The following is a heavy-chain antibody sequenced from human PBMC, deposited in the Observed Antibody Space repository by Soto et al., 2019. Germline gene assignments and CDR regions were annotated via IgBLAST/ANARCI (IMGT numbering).Heavy chain of an antibody. CDR2: ISAYNGNT. J-gene: IGHJ6*02. Sequence: QVQLVQSGAEVKKPGASVKVSCKASGYTFTSYGISWVRQAPGQGREWMGWISAYNGNTNYAQKLQGRVTMTTDTSTSTAYMELRSLRSDDTAVYYCARADTAMGYYYYYGMDVWGQGTTVTVSS. V-gene: IGHV1-18*01. CDR1: GYTFTSYG. D-gene: IGHD5-18*01. CDR3: ARADTAMGYYYYYGMDV.